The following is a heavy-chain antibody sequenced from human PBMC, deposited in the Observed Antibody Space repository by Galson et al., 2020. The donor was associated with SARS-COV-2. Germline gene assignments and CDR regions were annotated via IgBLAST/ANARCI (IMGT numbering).Heavy chain of an antibody. V-gene: IGHV1-69*13. Sequence: SVKVSCKASGGTFSSYAISWVRQAPGQGLEWMGGIIPIFGTANYAQKFQGRVTITADESTSTAYMELSSLRSEDTAVYYCARGGAPYSSGWLNYYYGMDVWGQGTTVTVSS. CDR1: GGTFSSYA. CDR2: IIPIFGTA. D-gene: IGHD6-19*01. CDR3: ARGGAPYSSGWLNYYYGMDV. J-gene: IGHJ6*02.